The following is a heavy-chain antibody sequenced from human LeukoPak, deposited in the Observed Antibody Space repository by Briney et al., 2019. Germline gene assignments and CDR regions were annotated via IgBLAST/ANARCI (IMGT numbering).Heavy chain of an antibody. J-gene: IGHJ6*02. CDR1: GSTLTELS. Sequence: ASVKVSCKVSGSTLTELSMHWVRQAPGKGLEWMGGFDPEDGETIYAQKFQGRVTMTEDTSTDAAYMELSSLRSEDTAVYYCATGGIVTDGMDVWGQGTTVTVSS. D-gene: IGHD2-21*02. V-gene: IGHV1-24*01. CDR2: FDPEDGET. CDR3: ATGGIVTDGMDV.